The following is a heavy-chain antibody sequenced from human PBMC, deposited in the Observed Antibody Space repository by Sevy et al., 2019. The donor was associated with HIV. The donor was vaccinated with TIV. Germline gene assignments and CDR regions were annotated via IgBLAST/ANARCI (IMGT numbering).Heavy chain of an antibody. CDR1: GFIFSNFG. V-gene: IGHV3-30*02. D-gene: IGHD6-19*01. J-gene: IGHJ4*02. CDR3: AKDLAGPGRRYFDY. Sequence: GGSLRLSCTASGFIFSNFGMHWVRQVPGKGLEWVTFIRYDGSDKYYADSVKGRFTISRDDSKNTLYLQMDSLRAEGTAMYYCAKDLAGPGRRYFDYWGQGTLVTVSS. CDR2: IRYDGSDK.